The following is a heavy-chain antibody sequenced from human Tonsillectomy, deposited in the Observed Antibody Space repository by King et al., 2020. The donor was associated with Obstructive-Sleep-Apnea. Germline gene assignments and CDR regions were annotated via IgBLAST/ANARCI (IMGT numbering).Heavy chain of an antibody. CDR2: INHDVLT. CDR3: ARGHFSSGGYNAFEI. CDR1: GGAFSGYF. J-gene: IGHJ3*02. D-gene: IGHD1-26*01. Sequence: VQLQQWGAGLLKPPETLSLTCAVYGGAFSGYFWSWIRQFPGSGLYCLVAINHDVLTPYSPSLKSRVTMSVDITKKRVSLKLNSVTAADTAVYYCARGHFSSGGYNAFEIWGQGTRVTVSS. V-gene: IGHV4-34*01.